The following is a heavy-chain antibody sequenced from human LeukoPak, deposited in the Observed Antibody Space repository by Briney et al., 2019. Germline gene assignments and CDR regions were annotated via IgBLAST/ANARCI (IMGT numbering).Heavy chain of an antibody. CDR2: ISYDGSNK. V-gene: IGHV3-30*18. Sequence: GGSLRLSCAASGFTFSSYGMHWVRQAPGKGLEWVAVISYDGSNKYYADSVKGRFTISRDNSKNTLYLQMNSLRAEDTAVYYCAKELGYRLLYRWGQGTLVTVSS. J-gene: IGHJ5*02. CDR1: GFTFSSYG. D-gene: IGHD2-2*01. CDR3: AKELGYRLLYR.